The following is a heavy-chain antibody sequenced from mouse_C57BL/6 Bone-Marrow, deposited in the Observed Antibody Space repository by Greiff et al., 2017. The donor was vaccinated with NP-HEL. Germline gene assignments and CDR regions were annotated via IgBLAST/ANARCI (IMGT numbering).Heavy chain of an antibody. J-gene: IGHJ2*01. CDR1: GYTFTSYD. CDR2: IYPRDGST. V-gene: IGHV1-85*01. Sequence: QVQLQQSGPELVKPGASVKLSCKASGYTFTSYDINWVKQRPGQGLEWIGWIYPRDGSTKYNEKFKGKATLTVDTSSSTAYMEIHSLTSEDAAVYCCARGHYGSPYGYWGQGTTLTVSS. CDR3: ARGHYGSPYGY. D-gene: IGHD2-1*01.